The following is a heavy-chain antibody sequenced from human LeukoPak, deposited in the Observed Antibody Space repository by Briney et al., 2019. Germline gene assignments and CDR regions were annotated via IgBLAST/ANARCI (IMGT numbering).Heavy chain of an antibody. V-gene: IGHV3-15*01. CDR3: TTEGSIAAAVPHYYNGMDV. J-gene: IGHJ6*02. D-gene: IGHD6-13*01. CDR2: IKSKTDGGTT. CDR1: GFTFSNAW. Sequence: PGGSLRLSCAASGFTFSNAWMSWVRQAPGKGLEWVGRIKSKTDGGTTDNAAPVKGRFTISRDDSKNTLYLQMNSLKTEDTAVYYCTTEGSIAAAVPHYYNGMDVWGQGTTVTVSS.